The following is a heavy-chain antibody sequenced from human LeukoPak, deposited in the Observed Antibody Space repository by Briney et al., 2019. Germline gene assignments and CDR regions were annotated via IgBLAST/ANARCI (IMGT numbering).Heavy chain of an antibody. D-gene: IGHD4-23*01. J-gene: IGHJ4*02. CDR1: GYTFTNYD. Sequence: ASVTVSCKASGYTFTNYDINWVRQATGQGLEWMGYMKPNSGNTGYAQKFQGRVTMTRDTSISTAYMELSSLTSEDTAVYYCATELRWKDHWGQGTLVTVPS. CDR2: MKPNSGNT. V-gene: IGHV1-8*01. CDR3: ATELRWKDH.